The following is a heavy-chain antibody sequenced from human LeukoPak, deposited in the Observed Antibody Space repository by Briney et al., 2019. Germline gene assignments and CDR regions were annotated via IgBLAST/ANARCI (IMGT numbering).Heavy chain of an antibody. J-gene: IGHJ5*02. CDR1: GFTLSGYW. V-gene: IGHV3-7*01. CDR3: ARLVLMVYAISNWFDP. D-gene: IGHD2-8*01. CDR2: IKYDGTEK. Sequence: GGSLRLSCVGSGFTLSGYWMTWVRRAPGKGLEWVANIKYDGTEKQYVDSVKGRFTISKDNAKNSLYLQMNSLRVEDMAVYYCARLVLMVYAISNWFDPWGQGTLVTVSS.